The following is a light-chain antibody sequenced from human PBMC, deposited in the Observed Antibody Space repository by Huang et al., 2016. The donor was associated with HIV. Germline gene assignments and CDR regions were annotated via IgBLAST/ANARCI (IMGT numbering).Light chain of an antibody. V-gene: IGKV1-33*01. CDR2: DAS. CDR1: QDISNY. J-gene: IGKJ4*01. Sequence: DIQMTQSPSSLSASVGDRVTIGCKASQDISNYLNWYHQKTGRATEILIYDASNVETGVSSRFNGSGSGTNFTFTITSLQPEDIATYYCQQYDNLPLTFGGGTKVEI. CDR3: QQYDNLPLT.